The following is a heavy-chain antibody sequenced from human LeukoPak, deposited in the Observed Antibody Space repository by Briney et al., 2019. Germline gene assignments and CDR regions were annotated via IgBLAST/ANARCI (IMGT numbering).Heavy chain of an antibody. CDR3: ATAIAVAGPSSFDY. CDR2: IIPILGIA. Sequence: SVKVSCKASGYTFTSYAISWVRQAPGQGLEWMGRIIPILGIANYAQKFQGRVTITADKSTSTAYMELSSLRSEDTAVYYCATAIAVAGPSSFDYWGQGTLVTVSS. J-gene: IGHJ4*02. CDR1: GYTFTSYA. D-gene: IGHD6-19*01. V-gene: IGHV1-69*04.